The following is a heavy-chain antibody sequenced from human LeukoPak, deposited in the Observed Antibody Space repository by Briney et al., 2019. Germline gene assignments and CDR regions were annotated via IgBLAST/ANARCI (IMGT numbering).Heavy chain of an antibody. CDR2: IYTSGST. V-gene: IGHV4-61*02. J-gene: IGHJ5*02. D-gene: IGHD6-6*01. CDR1: GGSISSGSYY. Sequence: SETLSLTCTVSGGSISSGSYYWSWIRQPARKGLEWIGRIYTSGSTNYNPSLKSRVTISVDTSKNQFSLKLSSVTAADTAVYYCARSVIAARTLVAWGQGTLVTVSS. CDR3: ARSVIAARTLVA.